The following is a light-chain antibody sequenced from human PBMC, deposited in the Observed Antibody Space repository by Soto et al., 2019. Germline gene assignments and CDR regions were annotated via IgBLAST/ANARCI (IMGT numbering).Light chain of an antibody. Sequence: EIVMTQSPATLSVSPGERATLSCRASQSLNSNLAWYQQNPGQAPRLLIFGASTRATGIPVRFSGSGSGTEFTLTINSLPSEDFAGYYCQQYINWPPTFGQGTRVEVK. V-gene: IGKV3-15*01. CDR3: QQYINWPPT. CDR2: GAS. CDR1: QSLNSN. J-gene: IGKJ1*01.